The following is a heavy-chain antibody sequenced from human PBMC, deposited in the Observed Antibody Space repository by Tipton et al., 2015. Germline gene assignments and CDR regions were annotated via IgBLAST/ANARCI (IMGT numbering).Heavy chain of an antibody. V-gene: IGHV4-61*01. Sequence: GLVKPSETLSLTCSVSGGSVTSNNYFWSWIRQPPGKGLERNGYIFHSGSTSYNPSLRSRVFISIDTSKNQFSLKLNSVTAADTAVYYCARVKVATMLYYFDYWGQGTLVTVSS. CDR2: IFHSGST. CDR3: ARVKVATMLYYFDY. J-gene: IGHJ4*02. D-gene: IGHD5-12*01. CDR1: GGSVTSNNYF.